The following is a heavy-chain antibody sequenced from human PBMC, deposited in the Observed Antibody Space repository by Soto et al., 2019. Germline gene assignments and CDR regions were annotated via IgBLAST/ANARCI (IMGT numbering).Heavy chain of an antibody. Sequence: PSETLSLTCAVPGGSISSSNWWSWVRQPPGKGLEWIGEIYHSGSTNYNPSLKSRVTISVDKSKNQFSLKLSSVTAADTAVYYCAISVRAPKFQIAAAGTGMDVWGQGTTVTVSS. V-gene: IGHV4-4*02. J-gene: IGHJ6*02. CDR1: GGSISSSNW. D-gene: IGHD6-13*01. CDR2: IYHSGST. CDR3: AISVRAPKFQIAAAGTGMDV.